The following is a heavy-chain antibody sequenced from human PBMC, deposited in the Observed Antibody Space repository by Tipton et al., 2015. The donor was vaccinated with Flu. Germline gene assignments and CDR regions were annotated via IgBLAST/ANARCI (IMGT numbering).Heavy chain of an antibody. CDR1: GFTFSTYA. CDR2: ISGSGGRT. CDR3: ARDFPEYCTGGKCNTPGLEYYYGLDV. Sequence: SLRLSCVGSGFTFSTYAMTWVRQPPGKGLEWVSTISGSGGRTYYSDSVKGRFAMSRDNSKDTVYMQMNSLRADDTAVYSCARDFPEYCTGGKCNTPGLEYYYGLDVWGQGTTVTVSS. V-gene: IGHV3-23*01. D-gene: IGHD2-8*02. J-gene: IGHJ6*02.